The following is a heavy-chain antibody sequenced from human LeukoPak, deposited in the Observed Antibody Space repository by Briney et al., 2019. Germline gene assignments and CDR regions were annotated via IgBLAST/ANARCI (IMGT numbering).Heavy chain of an antibody. J-gene: IGHJ4*02. CDR3: VGPIFDF. CDR1: GFTFSSYV. Sequence: QPGGSLRLSCAASGFTFSSYVMSRVRQAPGEGLEWGLEWVSAISAGGGSRYHADSVKGRFTISRDNAKNMLFLQMNSLRAEDTAIYHCVGPIFDFWGQGTLVTVSS. D-gene: IGHD3-16*01. CDR2: ISAGGGSR. V-gene: IGHV3-23*01.